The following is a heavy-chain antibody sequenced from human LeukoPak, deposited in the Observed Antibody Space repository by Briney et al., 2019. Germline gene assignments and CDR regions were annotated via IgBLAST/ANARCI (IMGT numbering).Heavy chain of an antibody. V-gene: IGHV3-48*01. CDR3: ARTGLGLYSFDY. D-gene: IGHD3/OR15-3a*01. J-gene: IGHJ4*02. CDR2: ITGSLNSI. CDR1: GFTFSSYS. Sequence: GGSLRLPCAASGFTFSSYSMNWVRQAPGKGLEWISYITGSLNSIHYADSVKGRFTISRDNAKNSVYLQMNGLRLEDTAVYYCARTGLGLYSFDYWGQGIQVTISS.